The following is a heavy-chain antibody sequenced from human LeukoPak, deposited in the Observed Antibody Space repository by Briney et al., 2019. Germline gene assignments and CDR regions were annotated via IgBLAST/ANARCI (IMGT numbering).Heavy chain of an antibody. CDR2: IYYSGST. J-gene: IGHJ4*02. D-gene: IGHD1-26*01. CDR3: ARRAVSYYSFDY. Sequence: PSETPSLTCTVSGGSISSSSYYWGWIRQPPGKGLEWIGSIYYSGSTYYNPSLKSRVTISVDTSKNQFSLKLSSVTAADTAVYYCARRAVSYYSFDYWGQGTLVTVSS. V-gene: IGHV4-39*01. CDR1: GGSISSSSYY.